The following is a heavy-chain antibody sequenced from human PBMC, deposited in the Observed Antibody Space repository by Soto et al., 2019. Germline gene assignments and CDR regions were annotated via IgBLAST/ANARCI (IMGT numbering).Heavy chain of an antibody. CDR3: ARGRVSYGGNTHDY. J-gene: IGHJ4*02. CDR1: GGSITSSNW. V-gene: IGHV4-4*02. Sequence: PSETLSLTCAVSGGSITSSNWWSWVRQPPGKGLEWIGEIYHSGSTNYNPSLKSRVTISVDKSKNQFSLKLSSVTAADTAVYYCARGRVSYGGNTHDYWGQGTLVTVSS. D-gene: IGHD4-17*01. CDR2: IYHSGST.